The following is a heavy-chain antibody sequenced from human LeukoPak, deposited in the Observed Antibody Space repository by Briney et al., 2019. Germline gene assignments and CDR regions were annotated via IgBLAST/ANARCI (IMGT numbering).Heavy chain of an antibody. V-gene: IGHV1-8*03. D-gene: IGHD1-20*01. CDR2: INPNSGNT. CDR1: GYTFTSYD. Sequence: ASVKVSCKASGYTFTSYDINWVRQATGQGLEWMGWINPNSGNTGYAQKFQGRVTITRDTSINTAYMELSSLRSEDTAVYYCARGTNWNARVFDYWGQGTLVTVSS. CDR3: ARGTNWNARVFDY. J-gene: IGHJ4*02.